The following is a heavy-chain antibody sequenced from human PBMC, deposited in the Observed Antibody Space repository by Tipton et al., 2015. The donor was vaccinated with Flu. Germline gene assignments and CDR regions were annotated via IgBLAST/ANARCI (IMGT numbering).Heavy chain of an antibody. CDR1: GGSITTYY. Sequence: TLSLTCTVSGGSITTYYWSWIRQPPGKGLEWLGYIYYTGSTNYNPSLKGRVTFSVDTSNSHFSLKLSSVTAADTAAYYCAGDWVGTTTGWFDPWGQGTLVTVSS. J-gene: IGHJ5*02. D-gene: IGHD1-26*01. V-gene: IGHV4-59*01. CDR3: AGDWVGTTTGWFDP. CDR2: IYYTGST.